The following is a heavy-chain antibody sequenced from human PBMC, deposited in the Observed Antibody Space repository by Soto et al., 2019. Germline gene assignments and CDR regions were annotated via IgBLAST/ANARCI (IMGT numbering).Heavy chain of an antibody. Sequence: EVQLVESGGGLVQPGGSLRLSCAASGFTLSNCWMSWVRQAPGKGLEWVANIKQDGGEKYYVDSVKGRFTISRDNAKTSLYLQMNSLRAEDTAVYYCAREPEGYNWGGWFDPWGQGTLVTVSS. D-gene: IGHD1-1*01. CDR3: AREPEGYNWGGWFDP. J-gene: IGHJ5*02. V-gene: IGHV3-7*03. CDR2: IKQDGGEK. CDR1: GFTLSNCW.